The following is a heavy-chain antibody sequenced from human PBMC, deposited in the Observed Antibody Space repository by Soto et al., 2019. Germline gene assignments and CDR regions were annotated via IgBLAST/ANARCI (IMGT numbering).Heavy chain of an antibody. V-gene: IGHV3-72*01. Sequence: EVQLVESGGGLVQPGGSLRLSCAAYGFTLSDHYIDWVRQAPGRGLEWVGRSRDKPSGYTTQYAASVRGRFTTSSEDSKNSVDLQMTSLKSEDTAVYYCVRARYFTDSSCYTRCFDFWGQGTLVTVSS. CDR2: SRDKPSGYTT. CDR1: GFTLSDHY. D-gene: IGHD3-22*01. CDR3: VRARYFTDSSCYTRCFDF. J-gene: IGHJ4*02.